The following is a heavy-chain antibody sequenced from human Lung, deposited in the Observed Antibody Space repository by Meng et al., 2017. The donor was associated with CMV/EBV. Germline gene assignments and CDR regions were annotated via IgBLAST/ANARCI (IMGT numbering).Heavy chain of an antibody. D-gene: IGHD3-10*01. Sequence: ASVKVSCKASGYTFTGYYIHWVRQAPGQGLEWMGWITPNSGGTNYAQKFQGRVTMTRDTFISTAYMELSRLRSDDTAVYYCARGPFYYYGMDVWGQGTTVTVSS. J-gene: IGHJ6*02. V-gene: IGHV1-2*02. CDR1: GYTFTGYY. CDR2: ITPNSGGT. CDR3: ARGPFYYYGMDV.